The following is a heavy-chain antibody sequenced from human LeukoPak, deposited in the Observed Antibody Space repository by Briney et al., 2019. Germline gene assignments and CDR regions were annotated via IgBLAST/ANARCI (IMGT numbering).Heavy chain of an antibody. CDR3: ARGSAPSTPYDYDFWSGYYWVWFDP. V-gene: IGHV4-4*09. CDR2: IYTSGST. CDR1: GGSISSYY. Sequence: PSETLSLTCTVSGGSISSYYWSWIRQPPGKGLEWIGYIYTSGSTNYNPSLKSRVTISVDTSKNQFSLKLSSVTAADTAVYYCARGSAPSTPYDYDFWSGYYWVWFDPWGQGTLVTVSS. J-gene: IGHJ5*02. D-gene: IGHD3-3*01.